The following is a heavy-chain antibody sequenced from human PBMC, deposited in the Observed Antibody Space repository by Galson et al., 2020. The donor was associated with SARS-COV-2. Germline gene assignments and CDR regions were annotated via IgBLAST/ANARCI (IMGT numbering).Heavy chain of an antibody. J-gene: IGHJ3*02. CDR2: IYYSGST. V-gene: IGHV4-31*03. D-gene: IGHD3-22*01. CDR1: GGSISSGGYY. Sequence: SETLSLTCTVSGGSISSGGYYWSWLRQHPGKGLEWIGYIYYSGSTYYNPSLKSRVTISVDTSKNQFSLKLSSVTAADTAVYYCARAVITMIVVVNAFDIWGQGTMVTVSS. CDR3: ARAVITMIVVVNAFDI.